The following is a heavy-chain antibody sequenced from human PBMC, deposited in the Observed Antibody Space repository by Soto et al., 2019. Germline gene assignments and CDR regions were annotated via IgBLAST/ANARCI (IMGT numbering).Heavy chain of an antibody. CDR3: ARIGGLGYCSGGSCRDY. V-gene: IGHV4-59*08. Sequence: SETLSLTCTVSGGSISSYYWSWLRQPPGKGLEWIGYIYYSGSTNYNPSLKSRVTISVDTSKNQFSLKLSSVTAADTAVYYCARIGGLGYCSGGSCRDYWGQGTLVTVSS. J-gene: IGHJ4*02. CDR1: GGSISSYY. D-gene: IGHD2-15*01. CDR2: IYYSGST.